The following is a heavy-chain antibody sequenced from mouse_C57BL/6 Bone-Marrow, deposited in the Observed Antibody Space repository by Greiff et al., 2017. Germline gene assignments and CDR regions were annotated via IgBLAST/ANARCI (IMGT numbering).Heavy chain of an antibody. CDR1: GFNIKNTY. D-gene: IGHD1-1*01. J-gene: IGHJ1*03. CDR2: IDPANGNT. Sequence: ESVAELVRPGASVKLSCTASGFNIKNTYMHWVKQRPEQGLEWIGRIDPANGNTKYAPKFQGKATITADTSSNTAYLQLSSLTSEDTAIYYCASTTVVANWYFDVWGTGTTVTVSS. V-gene: IGHV14-3*01. CDR3: ASTTVVANWYFDV.